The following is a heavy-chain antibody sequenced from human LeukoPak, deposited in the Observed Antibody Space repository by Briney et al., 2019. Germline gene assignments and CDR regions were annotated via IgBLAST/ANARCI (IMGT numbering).Heavy chain of an antibody. CDR3: ARHYYDILTGDYWYFDL. Sequence: SETLSLTCAVYGESLNGHYWSWIRQSPGEGLEWIGEGSERGGTKFNPSLKSRVTISADTSKNQFSLKLSSVTAADTAVYYCARHYYDILTGDYWYFDLWGRGTLVTVSS. V-gene: IGHV4-34*01. J-gene: IGHJ2*01. CDR2: GSERGGT. CDR1: GESLNGHY. D-gene: IGHD3-9*01.